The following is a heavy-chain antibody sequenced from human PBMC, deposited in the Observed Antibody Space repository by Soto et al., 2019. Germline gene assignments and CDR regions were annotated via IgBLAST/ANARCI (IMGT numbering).Heavy chain of an antibody. V-gene: IGHV3-23*01. CDR2: ISGSGGST. Sequence: GGSLRLSCAASGFTFSSYAMSWVRQAPGKGLEWVSAISGSGGSTDYADSVKGRFTISRDNSRNTLYLQMNSLGAEDTAVYYCEKDYGHDGGRFDYWGQGTLVTVSS. J-gene: IGHJ4*02. D-gene: IGHD1-26*01. CDR1: GFTFSSYA. CDR3: EKDYGHDGGRFDY.